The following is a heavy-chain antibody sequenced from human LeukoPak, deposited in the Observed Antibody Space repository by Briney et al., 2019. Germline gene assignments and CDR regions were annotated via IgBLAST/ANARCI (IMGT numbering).Heavy chain of an antibody. Sequence: PSETLSLTCTVSGYSISSGYYWGWIRQPPGKGLEWIGSIYHSGSTYYNPSLKSRVTISVDTSKNQFSLKLSSVTAADTTVYYCASSLGGRGNWNYDYYYYYYMDVWGKGTTVTVSS. CDR3: ASSLGGRGNWNYDYYYYYYMDV. CDR1: GYSISSGYY. CDR2: IYHSGST. J-gene: IGHJ6*03. V-gene: IGHV4-38-2*02. D-gene: IGHD1-7*01.